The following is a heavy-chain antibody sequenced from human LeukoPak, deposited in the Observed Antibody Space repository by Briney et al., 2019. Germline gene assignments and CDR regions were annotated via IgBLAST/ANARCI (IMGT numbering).Heavy chain of an antibody. J-gene: IGHJ4*02. CDR1: GFTFSNYG. CDR2: IWYDGSNK. V-gene: IGHV3-33*01. D-gene: IGHD2-15*01. Sequence: PGGSLRLSCAASGFTFSNYGIHWARQAPGKGLEWVAVIWYDGSNKQYGDSVKGRFTISRDNSKNTLYLQMNSLRAEDTAVYYCARGAYCSGGSCPYFDSWGQGTLVTVSS. CDR3: ARGAYCSGGSCPYFDS.